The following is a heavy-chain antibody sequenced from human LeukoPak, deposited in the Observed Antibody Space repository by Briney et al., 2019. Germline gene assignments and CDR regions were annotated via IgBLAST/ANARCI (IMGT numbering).Heavy chain of an antibody. CDR2: IYYSGST. CDR3: ARHVGYSSSGFDY. CDR1: GGSISSSSYY. V-gene: IGHV4-39*01. J-gene: IGHJ4*02. Sequence: PSETLSLTCTVSGGSISSSSYYWGWIRQPPGKGLEWIGSIYYSGSTYYNPSLKSRVTISVDTSKNQFSLKLSSVTAADTAVYYCARHVGYSSSGFDYWGQGTLVTVSS. D-gene: IGHD6-6*01.